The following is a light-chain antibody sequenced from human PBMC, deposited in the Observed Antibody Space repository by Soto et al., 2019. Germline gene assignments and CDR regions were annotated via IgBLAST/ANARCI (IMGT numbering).Light chain of an antibody. Sequence: DIQMTQSPSSVSASVGDRVTVTCRASQGISSWLAWYQKKPGKAPKLLIFAASSLQTGVPSRFSGSGSGTDFTLTISSLQPEDCAIYFCQQTNSFPVTFGQGTRLEMK. V-gene: IGKV1-12*01. J-gene: IGKJ5*01. CDR2: AAS. CDR3: QQTNSFPVT. CDR1: QGISSW.